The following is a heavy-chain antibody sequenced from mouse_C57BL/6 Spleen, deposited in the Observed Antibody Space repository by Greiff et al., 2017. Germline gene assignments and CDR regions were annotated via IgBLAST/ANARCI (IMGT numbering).Heavy chain of an antibody. CDR1: GYTFTTYP. CDR2: FHPYNDDT. V-gene: IGHV1-47*01. Sequence: VQLQQSGAELAKPGASVKMSCKASGYTFTTYPIEWMKQNHGKSLEWIGNFHPYNDDTKYNEKFKGKATLTVDKSSSTFYLDLSRLTSDDSAVYYCARRYSNFAWFAYWGQGTLVTVSA. J-gene: IGHJ3*01. CDR3: ARRYSNFAWFAY. D-gene: IGHD2-5*01.